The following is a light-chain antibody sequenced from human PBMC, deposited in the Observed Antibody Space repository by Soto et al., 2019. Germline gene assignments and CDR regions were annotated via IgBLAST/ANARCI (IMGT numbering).Light chain of an antibody. CDR2: RNN. CDR1: RSNIGRNF. J-gene: IGLJ3*02. V-gene: IGLV1-47*01. CDR3: AAWDDTLDAQV. Sequence: QSVLTQSPSASGTPGQRVTISCSGSRSNIGRNFAYWYQHVPGTAPRLLIQRNNERPSGVPDRFSGSKSGTSVSRAISGLRSDDEATYDCAAWDDTLDAQVFGGGTKLTVL.